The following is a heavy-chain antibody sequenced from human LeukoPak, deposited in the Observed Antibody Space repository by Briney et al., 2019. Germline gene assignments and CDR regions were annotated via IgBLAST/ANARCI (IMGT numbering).Heavy chain of an antibody. CDR2: INSDGSST. V-gene: IGHV3-74*01. D-gene: IGHD5-12*01. CDR3: ARENIVAYYFDY. J-gene: IGHJ4*02. Sequence: GGSLRLSCAASGFXFSNSWIHWVRQAPGKGLVWVSRINSDGSSTSYADSVKGRFTISRDNAKNTLYLQMNSLRAEDTAVYYCARENIVAYYFDYWGQGALVTVSS. CDR1: GFXFSNSW.